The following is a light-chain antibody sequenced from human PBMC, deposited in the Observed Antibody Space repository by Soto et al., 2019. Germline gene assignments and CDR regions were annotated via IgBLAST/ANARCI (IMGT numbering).Light chain of an antibody. J-gene: IGLJ1*01. Sequence: QSALTQPASVSGSPGQSISISCTGTSSDVGTYNLVSWYQQHPGKAPKLMIYEVSERPSGITDRFSGSKSGNTASLTISGLQAEDEADYYCCSYTSTNTLYVFGTGTKLTVL. V-gene: IGLV2-23*02. CDR1: SSDVGTYNL. CDR2: EVS. CDR3: CSYTSTNTLYV.